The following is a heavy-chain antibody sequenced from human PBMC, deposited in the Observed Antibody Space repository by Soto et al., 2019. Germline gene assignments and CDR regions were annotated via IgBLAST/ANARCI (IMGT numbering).Heavy chain of an antibody. V-gene: IGHV1-18*01. CDR1: GYTFTSYG. D-gene: IGHD5-18*01. Sequence: QVQLVQSGAEVKKPGASVKVSCKASGYTFTSYGITWVRQAPGQGLEWMGWISVYNGNTNFAQKLQGRVTMTTDTSTSTAYMELWRLTSGDTAVYYCARGYSYGSFWYFDLWGRGTLVTVSS. CDR2: ISVYNGNT. CDR3: ARGYSYGSFWYFDL. J-gene: IGHJ2*01.